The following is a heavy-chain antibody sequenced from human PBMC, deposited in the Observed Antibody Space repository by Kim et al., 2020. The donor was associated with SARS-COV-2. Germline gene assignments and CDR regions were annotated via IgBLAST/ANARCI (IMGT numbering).Heavy chain of an antibody. D-gene: IGHD2-8*01. CDR3: ARLTKASWYFDL. J-gene: IGHJ2*01. Sequence: NDAQKFQGRVTITADESTSTAYMELSSLRSEDTAVYYCARLTKASWYFDLWGRGTLVTVSS. V-gene: IGHV1-69*01.